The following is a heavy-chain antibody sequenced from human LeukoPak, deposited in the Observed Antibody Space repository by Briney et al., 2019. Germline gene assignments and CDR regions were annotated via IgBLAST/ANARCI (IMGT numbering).Heavy chain of an antibody. CDR1: GYTFTSYG. D-gene: IGHD3-9*01. Sequence: ASVKVSCKASGYTFTSYGISWVRQAPGQGLEWMGWISAYNGNTNYAQKLQGRVTMTTDTSTSTAYMELRSLRSDDTAVYYCVRSTIPNGWFDPWGQGTLVTVSS. CDR2: ISAYNGNT. CDR3: VRSTIPNGWFDP. J-gene: IGHJ5*02. V-gene: IGHV1-18*01.